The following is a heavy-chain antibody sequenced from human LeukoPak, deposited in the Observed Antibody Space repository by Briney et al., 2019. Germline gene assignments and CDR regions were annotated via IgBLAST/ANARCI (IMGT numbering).Heavy chain of an antibody. J-gene: IGHJ6*02. CDR1: GGTFSSYA. CDR3: ARPFFNSRGYLYYYYGMDV. Sequence: SVKVSCMASGGTFSSYAISWVRQAPGQGLEWMGRIIPIFGIANFAQKFQGRVTITADKSTSTAYMELSSLRSEDTAVYYCARPFFNSRGYLYYYYGMDVWGQGTTVTVSS. V-gene: IGHV1-69*04. D-gene: IGHD3-22*01. CDR2: IIPIFGIA.